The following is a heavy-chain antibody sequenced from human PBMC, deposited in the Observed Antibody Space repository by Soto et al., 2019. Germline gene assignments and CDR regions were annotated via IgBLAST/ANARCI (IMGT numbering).Heavy chain of an antibody. Sequence: VASVKVSCKASGYTFTGYYMHWVRQAPGQGLEWMGWINPNSGGTNYAQKFQGRVTMTRDTSISTAYMELSRLRSDDTAVYYCARVGPLIAAAGPFDYWGQGTLVTVSS. CDR3: ARVGPLIAAAGPFDY. J-gene: IGHJ4*02. D-gene: IGHD6-13*01. CDR2: INPNSGGT. CDR1: GYTFTGYY. V-gene: IGHV1-2*02.